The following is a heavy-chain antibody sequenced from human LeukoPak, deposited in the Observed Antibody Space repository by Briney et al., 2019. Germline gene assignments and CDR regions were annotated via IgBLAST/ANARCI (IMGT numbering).Heavy chain of an antibody. CDR2: ISSSSSYI. Sequence: GGSLRLSCAASGFTFSSYSMNWVRQAPGKGLEWVSSISSSSSYIYYADSVKGRFTISRDNAKNSLYLQMNSLRAEDTAVYYCARDLGGIAARGFDYWGQGTLVTVSS. CDR3: ARDLGGIAARGFDY. CDR1: GFTFSSYS. J-gene: IGHJ4*02. D-gene: IGHD6-6*01. V-gene: IGHV3-21*01.